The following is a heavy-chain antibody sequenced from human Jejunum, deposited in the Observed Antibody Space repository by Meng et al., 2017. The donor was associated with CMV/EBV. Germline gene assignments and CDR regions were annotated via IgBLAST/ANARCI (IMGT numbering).Heavy chain of an antibody. J-gene: IGHJ4*02. Sequence: GCTFSDCGMRWVRQAYAKGMEWVGRIRTKANNYAKAYAASVKGRFTISRDDSKNTAYLQMNSLRTEDTAVYYCTRLGGDDNNYGFDYWGQGTLVTVSS. V-gene: IGHV3-73*01. CDR2: IRTKANNYAK. CDR1: GCTFSDCG. D-gene: IGHD4-11*01. CDR3: TRLGGDDNNYGFDY.